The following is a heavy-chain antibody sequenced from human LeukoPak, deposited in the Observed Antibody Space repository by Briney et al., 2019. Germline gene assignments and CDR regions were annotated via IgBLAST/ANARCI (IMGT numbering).Heavy chain of an antibody. J-gene: IGHJ4*02. D-gene: IGHD6-13*01. Sequence: QPGGSLSLSCGASGFTFSGYAMTWVRQAPGKGLEWVSYISSSSSTIYYADSVKGRFTISRDNAKNSLYLQMNSLRDEDTSVYYCARSPFIAPTVALDYWGQGTLVTVSS. V-gene: IGHV3-48*02. CDR2: ISSSSSTI. CDR3: ARSPFIAPTVALDY. CDR1: GFTFSGYA.